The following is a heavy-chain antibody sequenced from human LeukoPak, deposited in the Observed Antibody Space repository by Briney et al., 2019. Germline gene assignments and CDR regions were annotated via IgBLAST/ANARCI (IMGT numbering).Heavy chain of an antibody. V-gene: IGHV3-23*01. Sequence: GGSLRLSCAASGFTFSSYAMSWVRQAPGKGLEWVSAISGSGGSTYYADSVKGRFTISRDNSKNTLYLRMNSLRAEDTAIYYCASRHYDFGYYWGQGTLVTVS. CDR3: ASRHYDFGYY. CDR1: GFTFSSYA. D-gene: IGHD4-17*01. J-gene: IGHJ4*02. CDR2: ISGSGGST.